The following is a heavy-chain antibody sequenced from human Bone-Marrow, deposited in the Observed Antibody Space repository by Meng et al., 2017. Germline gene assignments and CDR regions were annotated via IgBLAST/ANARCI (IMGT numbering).Heavy chain of an antibody. CDR1: GYTFTGYY. V-gene: IGHV1-2*02. Sequence: ASVKVSCKASGYTFTGYYMHWVRQAPGQGLEWMGWINPNNGDTNYAEKFQGRVTMTRDTSITTASMELSRLRSDDTAVYYCARVPWPDKMGYSWPSFDYWGQGTLVTVSS. CDR2: INPNNGDT. D-gene: IGHD5-18*01. J-gene: IGHJ4*02. CDR3: ARVPWPDKMGYSWPSFDY.